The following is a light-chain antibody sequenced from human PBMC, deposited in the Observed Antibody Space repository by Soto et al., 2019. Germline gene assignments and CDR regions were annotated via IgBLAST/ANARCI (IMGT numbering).Light chain of an antibody. J-gene: IGKJ1*01. V-gene: IGKV1-5*03. CDR1: QSVDTW. CDR2: KAS. CDR3: QQYNDYSRM. Sequence: DIQMTQSPSTLSASIGDRVTITCRASQSVDTWLAWYQQKPGKAPKLLIYKASSLPTGVPARFSGSGSGTEFPLTISTLPPDDFATYFCQQYNDYSRMFGQGTKVEIK.